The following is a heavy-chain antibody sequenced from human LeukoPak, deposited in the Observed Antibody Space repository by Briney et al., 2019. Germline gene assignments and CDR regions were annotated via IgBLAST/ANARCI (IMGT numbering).Heavy chain of an antibody. Sequence: GGSLRLSYAASGFTFSSYSMNWVRQAPGKGLEWVSSISSSSSYIYYADSVKGRFTISRDNAKNSLYLQMNSLRAEDTAVYYCARENYYDSSGSSEYDYWGQGTLVTVSS. J-gene: IGHJ4*02. V-gene: IGHV3-21*01. CDR3: ARENYYDSSGSSEYDY. D-gene: IGHD3-22*01. CDR1: GFTFSSYS. CDR2: ISSSSSYI.